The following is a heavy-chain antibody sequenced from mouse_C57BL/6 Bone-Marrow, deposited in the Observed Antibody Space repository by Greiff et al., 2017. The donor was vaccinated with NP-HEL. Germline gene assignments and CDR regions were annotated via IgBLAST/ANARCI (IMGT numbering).Heavy chain of an antibody. V-gene: IGHV1-69*01. Sequence: QVQLQQPGAELVMPGASAKLSCKASGYTFTSYWMHWVKQRPGQGLEWIGEIDPSDSYTNYNQKFKGKSTLTVDKSSSTAYMQLSSLTSEDSAVYYCARSRDYAWFAYWGQGTLVTVSA. J-gene: IGHJ3*01. D-gene: IGHD2-4*01. CDR2: IDPSDSYT. CDR3: ARSRDYAWFAY. CDR1: GYTFTSYW.